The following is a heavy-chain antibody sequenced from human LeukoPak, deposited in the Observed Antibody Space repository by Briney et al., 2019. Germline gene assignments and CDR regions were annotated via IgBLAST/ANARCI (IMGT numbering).Heavy chain of an antibody. CDR2: ISGSGGST. D-gene: IGHD6-13*01. V-gene: IGHV3-23*01. Sequence: GGSLRLSCAASGFTFSSYAMGWVRQAPGKGLEWVSAISGSGGSTYYADSVKGRFTISRDNSKNTLYLQMNSLRAEDTAVYYCAVSAAAEGYYYGMDVWGQGTTVTVSS. CDR1: GFTFSSYA. J-gene: IGHJ6*02. CDR3: AVSAAAEGYYYGMDV.